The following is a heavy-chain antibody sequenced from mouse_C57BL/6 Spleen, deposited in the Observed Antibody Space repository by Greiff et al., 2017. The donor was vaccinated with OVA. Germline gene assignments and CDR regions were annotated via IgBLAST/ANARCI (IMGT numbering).Heavy chain of an antibody. Sequence: VHVKQSGAELVKPGASVKLSCTASGFTFTDYYMHWVKQRTEQGLEWIGRIDPEDGETKYAPKFQGKATITADTSSNTAYLQLSSLTSEDSAVYYCARCDGRGFAYWGQGTLVTVSA. CDR3: ARCDGRGFAY. CDR2: IDPEDGET. V-gene: IGHV14-2*01. J-gene: IGHJ3*01. CDR1: GFTFTDYY.